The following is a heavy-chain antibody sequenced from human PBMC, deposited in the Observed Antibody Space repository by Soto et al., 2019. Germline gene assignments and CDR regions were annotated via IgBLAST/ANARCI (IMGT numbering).Heavy chain of an antibody. V-gene: IGHV3-48*01. J-gene: IGHJ6*02. CDR3: AEDGELSSWSSWVPNYYYYGMDV. D-gene: IGHD6-13*01. Sequence: GGSLRLSCAASGFTFNSYSMNWVRQAPGKGLEWVSYISGSGSTIYYADSVKGRFTISRDNSKNTLYLQMNSLRAEDTAVYYCAEDGELSSWSSWVPNYYYYGMDVWGQGTTVTVSS. CDR1: GFTFNSYS. CDR2: ISGSGSTI.